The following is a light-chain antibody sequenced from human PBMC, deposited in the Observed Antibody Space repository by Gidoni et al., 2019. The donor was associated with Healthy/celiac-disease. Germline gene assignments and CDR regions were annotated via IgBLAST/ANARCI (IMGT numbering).Light chain of an antibody. CDR1: TWGDKF. V-gene: IGLV3-1*01. CDR3: QAWDSSTAEVV. J-gene: IGLJ2*01. Sequence: SYELTQPPSVSVYAAQSASITCAGDTWGDKFACWSQQKPGQSPVLVIYQASKRPSGIPERFSGSNSGNPATLTISGTQAMDEADYYCQAWDSSTAEVVFGGGTKLTVL. CDR2: QAS.